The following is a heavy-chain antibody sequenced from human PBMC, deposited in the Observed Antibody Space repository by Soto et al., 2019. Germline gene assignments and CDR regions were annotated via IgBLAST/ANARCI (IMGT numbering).Heavy chain of an antibody. V-gene: IGHV5-10-1*01. J-gene: IGHJ4*02. D-gene: IGHD3-22*01. CDR1: GYSFAGYW. CDR2: IDPSDSQT. CDR3: ARQIYDSDTGPNFQYYFDS. Sequence: GASLKISCKGSGYSFAGYWITWVRQKPGKGLEWMGRIDPSDSQTSYSPSFRGHVTISVTKSITTVFLQWSSLRASDTAMYYCARQIYDSDTGPNFQYYFDSWGQGTPVTVSS.